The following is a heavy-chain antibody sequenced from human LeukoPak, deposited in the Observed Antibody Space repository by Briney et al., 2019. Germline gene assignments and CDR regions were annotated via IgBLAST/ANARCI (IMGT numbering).Heavy chain of an antibody. J-gene: IGHJ6*02. D-gene: IGHD6-6*01. CDR3: AKDVCIAARCYYYGMDV. CDR1: GFTFSSYA. V-gene: IGHV3-30*18. Sequence: PGGSLRLSCAASGFTFSSYAMSWVRQAPGKGLEWVAVISYDGSNKYYADSVKGRFTISRDNSKNTLYLQMNSLRAEDTAVYYCAKDVCIAARCYYYGMDVWGQGTTVTVSS. CDR2: ISYDGSNK.